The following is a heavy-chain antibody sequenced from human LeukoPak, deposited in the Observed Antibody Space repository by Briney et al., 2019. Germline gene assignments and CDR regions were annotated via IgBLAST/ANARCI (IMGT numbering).Heavy chain of an antibody. CDR1: GFTFSDYY. V-gene: IGHV3-11*04. D-gene: IGHD3-3*01. Sequence: GGSLRLSCAASGFTFSDYYMSWIRQAPGKGLEWVSYISSSAITIYYADSVKGRFTISRDNTKNSLYLQMNSLTVEDTAVYYCASSIDNFWSGSAFWGQGTLVTVSS. J-gene: IGHJ4*02. CDR2: ISSSAITI. CDR3: ASSIDNFWSGSAF.